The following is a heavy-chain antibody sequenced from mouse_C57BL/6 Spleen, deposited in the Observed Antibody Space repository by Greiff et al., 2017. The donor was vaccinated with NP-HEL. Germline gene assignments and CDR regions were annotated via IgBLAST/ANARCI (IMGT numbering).Heavy chain of an antibody. V-gene: IGHV1-4*01. J-gene: IGHJ1*03. CDR3: ARTFTTVVAQWYFDV. D-gene: IGHD1-1*01. CDR1: GYTFTSYT. CDR2: INPSSGYT. Sequence: VQLQQSGAELARPGASVKMSCKASGYTFTSYTMHWVKQRPGQGLEWIGYINPSSGYTKYNQKFKDKATLTADKSSSTAYMQLSSLTSEDSAVYYCARTFTTVVAQWYFDVWGTGTTVTVSS.